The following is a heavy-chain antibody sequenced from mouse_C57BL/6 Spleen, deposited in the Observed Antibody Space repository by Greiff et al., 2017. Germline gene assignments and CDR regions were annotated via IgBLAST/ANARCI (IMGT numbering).Heavy chain of an antibody. CDR2: IRSKSNNYAT. V-gene: IGHV10-1*01. CDR3: VSYYDGYYGGYAMDY. J-gene: IGHJ4*01. CDR1: GFSFNTYA. D-gene: IGHD2-3*01. Sequence: EAGGGLVQPKGSLKLSCAASGFSFNTYAMNWVRQAPGKGLEWVARIRSKSNNYATYYADSVKDRFTISRDDSERMLYLQMNNLKTEDTAMYYCVSYYDGYYGGYAMDYWGQGTSVTVSS.